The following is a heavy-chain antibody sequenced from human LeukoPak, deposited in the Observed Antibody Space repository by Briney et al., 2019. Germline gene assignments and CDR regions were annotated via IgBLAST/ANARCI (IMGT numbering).Heavy chain of an antibody. D-gene: IGHD6-19*01. CDR3: AADIQGSGWFYFDY. CDR1: GFTFTSSA. V-gene: IGHV1-58*01. J-gene: IGHJ4*02. Sequence: SVKVSCKASGFTFTSSAVQWVRQARGQRLEWIGWIVVGSGNTNYAQKFRERVTITRDMSTSTAYMELSSLRSEDTAVYYCAADIQGSGWFYFDYWGQGTLVTVSS. CDR2: IVVGSGNT.